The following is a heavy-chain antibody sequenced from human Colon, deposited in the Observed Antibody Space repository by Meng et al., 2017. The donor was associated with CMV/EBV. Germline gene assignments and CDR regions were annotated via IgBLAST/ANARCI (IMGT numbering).Heavy chain of an antibody. CDR2: TYFSGAT. J-gene: IGHJ4*02. D-gene: IGHD5-18*01. CDR1: GGSISSSDYY. V-gene: IGHV4-39*01. CDR3: VGSRVRYIFDH. Sequence: SETLSLTCTISGGSISSSDYYWAWIRRPPGKGLEWIATTYFSGATWYKLSLKSRLSLSVDTANNQFSLRLDSMTAADTAVYYCVGSRVRYIFDHWGQGTLVTVSS.